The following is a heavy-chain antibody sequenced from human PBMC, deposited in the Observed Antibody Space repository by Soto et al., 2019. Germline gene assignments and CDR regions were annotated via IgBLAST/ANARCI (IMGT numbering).Heavy chain of an antibody. Sequence: QVQLQQWGAGLLKPSETLSLTCAVYGGSFSGYYWSWIRQPPGKGLEWIGEINHSGSTNYNPSLKSPVPTSVDPSKNQFSLKLSSVTAADTAVYYCARWGSGWYYFDYWGQGTLVTVSS. V-gene: IGHV4-34*01. D-gene: IGHD6-19*01. CDR2: INHSGST. J-gene: IGHJ4*02. CDR1: GGSFSGYY. CDR3: ARWGSGWYYFDY.